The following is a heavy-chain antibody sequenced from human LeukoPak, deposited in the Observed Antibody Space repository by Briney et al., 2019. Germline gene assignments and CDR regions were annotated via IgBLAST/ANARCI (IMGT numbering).Heavy chain of an antibody. CDR2: ISSSSSYI. J-gene: IGHJ6*02. Sequence: PGGSLRLSCAASGFTFSDYYMSWIRQAPGKGLEWVSYISSSSSYIYYADSVKGRFTISRDNAKNSLYLQMNSLRAEDTAVYYCARPLARNYYYYGMDVWGQGTTVTVSS. V-gene: IGHV3-11*06. CDR1: GFTFSDYY. CDR3: ARPLARNYYYYGMDV.